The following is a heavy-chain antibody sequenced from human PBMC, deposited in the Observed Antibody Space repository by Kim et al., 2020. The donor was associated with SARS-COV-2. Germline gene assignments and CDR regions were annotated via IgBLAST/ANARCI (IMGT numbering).Heavy chain of an antibody. D-gene: IGHD3-10*01. V-gene: IGHV3-74*01. J-gene: IGHJ6*02. Sequence: DSVKGRFTISRDSAKNTLYLQMNSLRAEDTAVYYCAVGSMVRGVSYGMDVWGQGTTVTVSS. CDR3: AVGSMVRGVSYGMDV.